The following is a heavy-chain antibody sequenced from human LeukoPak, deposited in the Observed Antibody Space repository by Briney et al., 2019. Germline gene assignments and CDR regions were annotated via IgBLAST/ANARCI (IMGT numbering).Heavy chain of an antibody. J-gene: IGHJ4*02. V-gene: IGHV3-30*18. CDR2: ISHDGSNK. D-gene: IGHD3-9*01. CDR1: GFTFSRYG. Sequence: PGRSLRLSCAASGFTFSRYGMHWVRQAPGKGLEWVAVISHDGSNKYYADSVKGRFTISRDNSKNTLYLQMNSLRAEDTAVYYCAKRYFDWLNFDYWGQGTLVTVSS. CDR3: AKRYFDWLNFDY.